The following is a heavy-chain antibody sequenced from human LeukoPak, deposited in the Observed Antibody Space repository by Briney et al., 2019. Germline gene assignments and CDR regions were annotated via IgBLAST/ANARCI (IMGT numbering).Heavy chain of an antibody. CDR1: GFTFSSYG. CDR2: IRYDGSDK. D-gene: IGHD1-26*01. J-gene: IGHJ5*02. CDR3: SRDPLTGSYGVNWLDP. V-gene: IGHV3-30*02. Sequence: PGGSVRLSCAASGFTFSSYGIHWVRQAPVKGLEWVAFIRYDGSDKYFADIVKGRFTISRDNSKNTVYLQMNSLRVEDTAIYYCSRDPLTGSYGVNWLDPWGQGTLVTVSS.